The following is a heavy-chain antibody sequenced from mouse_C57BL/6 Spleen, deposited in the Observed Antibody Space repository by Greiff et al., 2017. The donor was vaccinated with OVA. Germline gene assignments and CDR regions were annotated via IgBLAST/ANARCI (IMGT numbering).Heavy chain of an antibody. CDR2: INPNNGGT. CDR1: GYTFTDYY. J-gene: IGHJ4*01. D-gene: IGHD1-1*01. Sequence: EVQLQQSGPELVKPGASVKISCKASGYTFTDYYMNWVKQSHGKSLEWIGDINPNNGGTSYNQKFKGKATLTVDKSSSTDYMELRSLTSEDSAVYYCAREDYYGSSPYAMDYWGQGTSVTVSS. V-gene: IGHV1-26*01. CDR3: AREDYYGSSPYAMDY.